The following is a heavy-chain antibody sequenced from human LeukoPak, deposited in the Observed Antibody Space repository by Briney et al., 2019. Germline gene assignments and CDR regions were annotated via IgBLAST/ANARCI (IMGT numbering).Heavy chain of an antibody. Sequence: GGSLRLSCAVSGFTVSSNCMSWVRQAPGKGLEWVSVIYSGGSTYYADSVKGRFTISRDNSKNTLYLQMNSLRAEDTAVYYCARGGDYRYYYYGMDVWGQGTTVTVSS. CDR2: IYSGGST. J-gene: IGHJ6*02. CDR3: ARGGDYRYYYYGMDV. D-gene: IGHD4-11*01. V-gene: IGHV3-66*01. CDR1: GFTVSSNC.